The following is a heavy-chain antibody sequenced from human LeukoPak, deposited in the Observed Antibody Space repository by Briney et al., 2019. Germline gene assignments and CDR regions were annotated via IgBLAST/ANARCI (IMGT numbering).Heavy chain of an antibody. CDR1: GGTFSSYA. V-gene: IGHV1-69*04. CDR3: ARIFQQLTGGSST. Sequence: ASVKVSYKASGGTFSSYAISWVRQAPGQGLEWMGRIIPILGIANYAQKFQGRVTITADKSTSTAYMELSSLRSEDTAVYYCARIFQQLTGGSSTWGQGTLVTVSS. CDR2: IIPILGIA. D-gene: IGHD2-2*01. J-gene: IGHJ4*02.